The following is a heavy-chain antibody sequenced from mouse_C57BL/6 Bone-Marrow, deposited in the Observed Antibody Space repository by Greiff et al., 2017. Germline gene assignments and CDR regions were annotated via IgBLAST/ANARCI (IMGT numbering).Heavy chain of an antibody. V-gene: IGHV1-81*01. CDR2: IYPRSGNT. CDR1: GYTFTSYG. Sequence: VQLQQSGAELARPGASVKLSCKASGYTFTSYGISWVKQRTGQGLEWIGEIYPRSGNTYYNEKFKGKARLTADKSSSTAYMELRSLTSEDSAVYFCARCYYGSSWSYWYFDVWGTGTTVTVSS. CDR3: ARCYYGSSWSYWYFDV. D-gene: IGHD1-1*01. J-gene: IGHJ1*03.